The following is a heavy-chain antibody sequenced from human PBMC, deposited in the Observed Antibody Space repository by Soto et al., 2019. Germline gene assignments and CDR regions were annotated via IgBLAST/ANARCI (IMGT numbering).Heavy chain of an antibody. D-gene: IGHD6-13*01. Sequence: QVQLVQSGAEVKKPGSSLKVSCKASGGIFSDFSFSWVRQAPGQGLEWMGGIMPIFGGPDYAQRSRGRVTITADEVTRTAFMELSGLTSEDTATYYCASSLRMPGIGNYYYGMDVWGQGTTVTVSS. J-gene: IGHJ6*02. CDR2: IMPIFGGP. V-gene: IGHV1-69*12. CDR3: ASSLRMPGIGNYYYGMDV. CDR1: GGIFSDFS.